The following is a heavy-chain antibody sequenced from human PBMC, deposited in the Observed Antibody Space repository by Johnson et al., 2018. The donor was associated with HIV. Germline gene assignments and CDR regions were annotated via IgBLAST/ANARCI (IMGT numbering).Heavy chain of an antibody. CDR3: AREGPRITIFGVVTPSAFDI. CDR1: GFTFDDYG. V-gene: IGHV3-20*04. J-gene: IGHJ3*02. D-gene: IGHD3-3*01. Sequence: VQLVESGGGLVQPGRSLRLSCAASGFTFDDYGMSWVRQAQGKGLEWVSGINWNGGSTGYADSVKGRFTISRDNAKKSLFLQMNSLRVEDTAFYYCAREGPRITIFGVVTPSAFDIWGQGTMVTVSS. CDR2: INWNGGST.